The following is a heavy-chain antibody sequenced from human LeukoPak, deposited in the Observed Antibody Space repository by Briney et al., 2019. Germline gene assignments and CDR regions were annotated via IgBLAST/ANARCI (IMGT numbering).Heavy chain of an antibody. CDR1: GFTFTTYW. D-gene: IGHD3-10*01. Sequence: PGGSLRLSCAASGFTFTTYWMSWVRQAPGKGLEWVANIKQDGTEKYYVDSVKGRFTISRDNAKNSLYLQMNSLRAEDTALYYCAYGSGSSGAFDIWGQGTMVTVSS. CDR3: AYGSGSSGAFDI. J-gene: IGHJ3*02. CDR2: IKQDGTEK. V-gene: IGHV3-7*03.